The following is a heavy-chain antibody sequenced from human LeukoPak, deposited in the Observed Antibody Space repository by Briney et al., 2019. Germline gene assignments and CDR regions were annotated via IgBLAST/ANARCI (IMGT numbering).Heavy chain of an antibody. CDR2: FSAYNGNT. J-gene: IGHJ4*02. CDR3: ARGEAGTEGLFEY. CDR1: GYTFTNYG. V-gene: IGHV1-18*01. Sequence: ASVKVSCKASGYTFTNYGITWVRQAPGQGLEWMGWFSAYNGNTNYAQKLQDRVTMTTDTSTNTAYMELRSLRSDDTAVYFCARGEAGTEGLFEYWGQGTLVNVSS. D-gene: IGHD6-19*01.